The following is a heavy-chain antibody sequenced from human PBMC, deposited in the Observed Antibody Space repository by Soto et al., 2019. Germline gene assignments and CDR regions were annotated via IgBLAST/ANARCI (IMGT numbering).Heavy chain of an antibody. J-gene: IGHJ4*02. Sequence: GGSLRLSCAASGFSISDHYMSWIRQAPGKGLEWVSYSSNSGTFTKYADSVKGRFSISRDNAKNSLYLEINSLRGEDTAIYYCARSGDNYNVLDYWGQGTPVTVSS. V-gene: IGHV3-11*03. CDR3: ARSGDNYNVLDY. CDR1: GFSISDHY. CDR2: SSNSGTFT. D-gene: IGHD3-10*02.